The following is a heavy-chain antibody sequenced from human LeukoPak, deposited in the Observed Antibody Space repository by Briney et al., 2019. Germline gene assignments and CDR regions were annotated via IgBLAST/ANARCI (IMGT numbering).Heavy chain of an antibody. D-gene: IGHD3-10*01. CDR2: IYHSGST. V-gene: IGHV4-38-2*02. CDR1: GYSISSGYY. CDR3: ARVAWDVLLWFGETHDYYYYYMDV. J-gene: IGHJ6*03. Sequence: SETLSLTCTVSGYSISSGYYWGWIRQPPGKGLEWIGSIYHSGSTYYNPSLKSRVTISVDTSKNQFSLKLSSVTAADTAVYYCARVAWDVLLWFGETHDYYYYYMDVWGKGTTVTVSS.